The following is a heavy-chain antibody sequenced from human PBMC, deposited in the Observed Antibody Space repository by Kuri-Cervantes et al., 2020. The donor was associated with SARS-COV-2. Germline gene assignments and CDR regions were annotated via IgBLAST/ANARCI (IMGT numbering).Heavy chain of an antibody. CDR1: GFTFSSYA. D-gene: IGHD3-22*01. Sequence: GGSLRLSCAASGFTFSSYAMSWVRQAPGKGLEWVSAISGSGGSTYYADSGKGRFTISRDNSKNTLYLQMNGLRAEDTAVYYCATYYDSSGYYQPFDYWGQGTLVTVSS. J-gene: IGHJ4*02. CDR3: ATYYDSSGYYQPFDY. V-gene: IGHV3-23*01. CDR2: ISGSGGST.